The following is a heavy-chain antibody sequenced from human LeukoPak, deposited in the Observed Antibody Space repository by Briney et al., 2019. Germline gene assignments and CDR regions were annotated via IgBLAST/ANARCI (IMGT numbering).Heavy chain of an antibody. J-gene: IGHJ4*02. CDR3: ARSYDSSGYYPHY. Sequence: PSETLSLTCTVSGGSISSSGYYWSWIRQHPGKGLEWIGYIYYSGSTYYKPSLKSRVTISVDTSKNQFSLKLSSVTAADTAVYYCARSYDSSGYYPHYWGQGSLVTVSS. CDR1: GGSISSSGYY. V-gene: IGHV4-31*03. D-gene: IGHD3-22*01. CDR2: IYYSGST.